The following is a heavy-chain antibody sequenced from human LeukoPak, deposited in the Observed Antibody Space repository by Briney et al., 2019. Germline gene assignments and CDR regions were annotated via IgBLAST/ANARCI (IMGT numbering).Heavy chain of an antibody. V-gene: IGHV1-8*01. CDR1: GYTFTSYD. Sequence: GASVKVSCKASGYTFTSYDINWVRQATGQGLEWMGWTNPNSGNTGYGQKFQGRVTMTRNTSISTAYMELSSLRSEDTAVYYCARRGAEADNYYYYGMDVWGQGTTVTVSS. J-gene: IGHJ6*02. D-gene: IGHD6-19*01. CDR3: ARRGAEADNYYYYGMDV. CDR2: TNPNSGNT.